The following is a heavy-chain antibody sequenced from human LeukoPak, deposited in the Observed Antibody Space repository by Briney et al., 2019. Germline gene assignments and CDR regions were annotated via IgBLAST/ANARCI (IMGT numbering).Heavy chain of an antibody. CDR3: AKDIGYSYGYGLDY. J-gene: IGHJ4*02. CDR2: ISWNSGGI. V-gene: IGHV3-9*03. Sequence: GGSLRLSCAASGFTFDDYAMHWVRQAPGKGLEWVSGISWNSGGIGCADSVKGRFTTSRDNAKNSLYLQMNSLRAEDMALYFCAKDIGYSYGYGLDYWGQGTLVTVSS. D-gene: IGHD5-18*01. CDR1: GFTFDDYA.